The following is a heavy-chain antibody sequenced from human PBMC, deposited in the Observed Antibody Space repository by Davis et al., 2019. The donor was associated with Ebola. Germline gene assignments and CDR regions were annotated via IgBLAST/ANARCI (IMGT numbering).Heavy chain of an antibody. J-gene: IGHJ3*02. CDR2: IIPIFGTA. CDR3: AVDCGGGCSQPLGYEI. CDR1: GGTFSSYA. Sequence: AASVKVSCKASGGTFSSYAISWVRQAPGQGLEWMGGIIPIFGTANYAQKFQGRVTITRDTSASTAYMELSSLRSEDTAVYYCAVDCGGGCSQPLGYEIWGQGTMVTVSS. D-gene: IGHD2-21*02. V-gene: IGHV1-69*05.